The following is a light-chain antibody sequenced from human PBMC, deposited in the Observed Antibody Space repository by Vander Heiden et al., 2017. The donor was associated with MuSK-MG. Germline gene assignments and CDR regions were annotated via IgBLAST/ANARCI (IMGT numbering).Light chain of an antibody. J-gene: IGLJ2*01. CDR2: DVS. Sequence: QSALTQPASVSGSPGQSITISCTGTSSDVGGYDFVSCYQQHPGKAPKLMIYDVSKRPSGVSNRFAAAKSGNTASLTISGHQAEDEADYYCSSYTSSSTGVFGGGTKLTVL. CDR1: SSDVGGYDF. V-gene: IGLV2-14*03. CDR3: SSYTSSSTGV.